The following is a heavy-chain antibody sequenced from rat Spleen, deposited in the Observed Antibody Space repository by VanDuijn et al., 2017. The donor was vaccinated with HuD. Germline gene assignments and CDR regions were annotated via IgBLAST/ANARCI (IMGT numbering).Heavy chain of an antibody. CDR1: GYSITSAYR. CDR3: ARSDGTHYYLPFAD. Sequence: EVQLQESGPGLLKPSQSLSLTCSVTGYSITSAYRWNWIRKFPGNKLEWMGYINSAGSTNYNPSLKSQISISRDTSKNQFFLQVDSVTTEDTATYYCARSDGTHYYLPFADWGQGTLVTVSS. J-gene: IGHJ3*01. V-gene: IGHV3-3*01. CDR2: INSAGST. D-gene: IGHD1-1*01.